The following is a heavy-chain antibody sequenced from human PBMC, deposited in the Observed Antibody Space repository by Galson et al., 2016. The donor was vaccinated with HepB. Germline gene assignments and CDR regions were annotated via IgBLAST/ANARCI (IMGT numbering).Heavy chain of an antibody. CDR1: GFSLRTSGVG. J-gene: IGHJ2*01. CDR2: IYWDDDK. D-gene: IGHD3-22*01. CDR3: ARRQRGYYYDRGGFSFRYWYFEL. V-gene: IGHV2-5*02. Sequence: PALVKPTQTLTLTCTYSGFSLRTSGVGVGWVRQSPGKALDWLALIYWDDDKRYSPPLKSRLTITKDTSKNQVVLTMTNMDPVDTATYYCARRQRGYYYDRGGFSFRYWYFELWGRGTLVTVSS.